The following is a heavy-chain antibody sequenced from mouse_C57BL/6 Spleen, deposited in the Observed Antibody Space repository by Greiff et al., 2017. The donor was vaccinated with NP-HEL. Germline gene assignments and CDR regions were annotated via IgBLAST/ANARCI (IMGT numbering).Heavy chain of an antibody. Sequence: EVQRVESGGGLVQPGESLKLSCESNEYEFPSHDMSWVRKTPEKRLELVAAINSDGGSTYYPDTMERRFIISRDNAKNTLFLQMTSLRSEDTAMYYCARRNGTPFAYWGQGTLVTVSA. CDR3: ARRNGTPFAY. J-gene: IGHJ3*01. V-gene: IGHV5-2*01. D-gene: IGHD4-1*01. CDR2: INSDGGST. CDR1: EYEFPSHD.